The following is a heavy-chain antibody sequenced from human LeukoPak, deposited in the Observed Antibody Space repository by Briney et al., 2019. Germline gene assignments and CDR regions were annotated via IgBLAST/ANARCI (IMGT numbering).Heavy chain of an antibody. CDR3: ARDASGSSTGLIDS. CDR2: ISTSSYYI. CDR1: GFTLRSYN. Sequence: KTGGSLRLSCVVSGFTLRSYNMHWVRQAPGKGLEWVSYISTSSYYIYYADSVKGRFTISRDDAKNSLYLQMNSLRDEDTALYYCARDASGSSTGLIDSWGQGTLVTASS. J-gene: IGHJ4*02. D-gene: IGHD1-26*01. V-gene: IGHV3-21*01.